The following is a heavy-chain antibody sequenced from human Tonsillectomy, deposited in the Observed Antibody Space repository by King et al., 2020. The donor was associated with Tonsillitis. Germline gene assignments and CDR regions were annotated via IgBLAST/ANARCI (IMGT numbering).Heavy chain of an antibody. J-gene: IGHJ4*02. CDR3: ARLKKTGYSSGWPLYFDY. CDR2: INHSGST. Sequence: VQLQQWGAGLLKPSETLSLTCAVYGGSFSGYYWSWIRQPPGKGQEWIGEINHSGSTNYNPSLKSRVTISVDTSKNQFSLKLSSVTAADTAVYYCARLKKTGYSSGWPLYFDYWGQGTLVTVSS. D-gene: IGHD6-19*01. V-gene: IGHV4-34*01. CDR1: GGSFSGYY.